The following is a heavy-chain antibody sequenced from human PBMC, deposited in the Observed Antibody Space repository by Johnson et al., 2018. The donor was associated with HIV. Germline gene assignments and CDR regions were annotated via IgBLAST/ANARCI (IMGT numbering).Heavy chain of an antibody. CDR3: ARVRPNPTVTTRGAAFDI. Sequence: QVQLAESGGGVVQPGGSLRLSCAASGFTFSSYGMSWVRQAPGQGLEWVAVISYDGSEKYYADSMKGRFTISRDSSKNTLYLQVNSLRAEDTAVYYCARVRPNPTVTTRGAAFDIWGQGTMVIVSS. CDR2: ISYDGSEK. CDR1: GFTFSSYG. V-gene: IGHV3-30*19. D-gene: IGHD4-17*01. J-gene: IGHJ3*02.